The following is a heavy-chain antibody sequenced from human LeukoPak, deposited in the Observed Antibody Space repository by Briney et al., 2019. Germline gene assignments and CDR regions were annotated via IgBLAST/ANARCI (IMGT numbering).Heavy chain of an antibody. V-gene: IGHV1-46*01. CDR2: INPSGGST. CDR3: ARAASLGSRGEWFDP. CDR1: GYTFTSYY. Sequence: SVKVSCKASGYTFTSYYMHWVRQAPGQGLEWMGIINPSGGSTSYAQKFQGRVTMTRDTSTSTVYMELSSLRSEDTAVYYCARAASLGSRGEWFDPWGQGTLVTVSS. D-gene: IGHD1-26*01. J-gene: IGHJ5*02.